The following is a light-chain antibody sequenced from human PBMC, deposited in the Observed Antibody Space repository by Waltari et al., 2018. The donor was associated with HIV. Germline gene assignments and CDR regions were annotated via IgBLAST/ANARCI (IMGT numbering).Light chain of an antibody. CDR2: DVD. Sequence: QSALSQPASVSGSPGQSIPISCSGTSNDIGISNLAPWYQHHPGKAPKLIIFDVDKRPSGISDRFSGSKSGYTASLTISGLRTEDEADYFCCSKSTIYFGVLFGGGTTLTVL. J-gene: IGLJ2*01. CDR3: CSKSTIYFGVL. CDR1: SNDIGISNL. V-gene: IGLV2-23*02.